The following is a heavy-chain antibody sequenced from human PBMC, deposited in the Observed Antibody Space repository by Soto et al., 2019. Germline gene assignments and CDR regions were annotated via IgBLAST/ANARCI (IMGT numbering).Heavy chain of an antibody. D-gene: IGHD3-16*02. CDR1: GGSISSYY. CDR3: GILDMITFGGVIGPNDAFDS. Sequence: PSETLSLTCTVSGGSISSYYWSWIRQPPGKGLEWIGYIYHSGSSNYNPSLKSRVTILLDTSKNQFSLKLSSVTAADTAVYYCGILDMITFGGVIGPNDAFDSWGQGKMVTVSS. V-gene: IGHV4-59*08. J-gene: IGHJ3*02. CDR2: IYHSGSS.